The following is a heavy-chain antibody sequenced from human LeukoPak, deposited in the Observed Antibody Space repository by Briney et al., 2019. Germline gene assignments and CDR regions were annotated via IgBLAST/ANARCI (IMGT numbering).Heavy chain of an antibody. Sequence: ASVKVSCKASGYTFTGYYMHWVRQAPGQGLEWMGWINPNNGGTNYAQKFQGRVTMTRDTSISTAYMELSRLRSDDTAVYYCARGVAGVYFYYYMDVWGQGTLVTVSS. J-gene: IGHJ6*03. D-gene: IGHD1-14*01. CDR3: ARGVAGVYFYYYMDV. CDR2: INPNNGGT. V-gene: IGHV1-2*02. CDR1: GYTFTGYY.